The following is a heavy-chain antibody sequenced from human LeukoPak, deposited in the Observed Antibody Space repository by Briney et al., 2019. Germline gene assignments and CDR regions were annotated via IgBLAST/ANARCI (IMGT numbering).Heavy chain of an antibody. J-gene: IGHJ4*02. Sequence: PGGSLRLSCAASGFTFSSYWMSWVRQAPGKGLEWVANIKQDGSEKYYVDSVKGRFTISRDNSKNTLYLQMNSLRAEDTAVYYCAKGRGTMVRGVISVTFDYWGQGTLVTVSS. D-gene: IGHD3-10*01. CDR1: GFTFSSYW. CDR3: AKGRGTMVRGVISVTFDY. CDR2: IKQDGSEK. V-gene: IGHV3-7*03.